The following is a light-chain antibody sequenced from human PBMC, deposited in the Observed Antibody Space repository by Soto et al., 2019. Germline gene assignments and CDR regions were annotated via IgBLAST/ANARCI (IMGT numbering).Light chain of an antibody. V-gene: IGKV1-17*01. CDR1: QGIRSD. Sequence: DIQMTQSPSSLSASVGDRVTITCRASQGIRSDLNWYQEKPGRAPKRLIYFASSLQSGVPSRFSGSGSGTEFTLTISSLQPEDFATYYCLQHNTYPWTFGQGTRWISN. CDR3: LQHNTYPWT. CDR2: FAS. J-gene: IGKJ1*01.